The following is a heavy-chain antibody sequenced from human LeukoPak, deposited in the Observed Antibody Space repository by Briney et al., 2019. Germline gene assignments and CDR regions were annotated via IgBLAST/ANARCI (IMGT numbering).Heavy chain of an antibody. CDR2: XNPXXGXX. CDR1: GYTFTGYY. V-gene: IGHV1-2*02. Sequence: ASVKVSCKASGYTFTGYYMHWVRQAPGQGLEWMGWXNPXXGXXNYAQKFQGRVTMTRDTSISTAYMELSRLRSDDTAVYYCARRIIAARXGXXFSAPGGKEPRVTV. D-gene: IGHD6-6*01. CDR3: ARRIIAARXGXXFSAP. J-gene: IGHJ5*02.